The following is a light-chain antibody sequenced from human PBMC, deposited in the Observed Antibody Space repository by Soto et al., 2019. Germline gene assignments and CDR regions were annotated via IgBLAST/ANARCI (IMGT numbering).Light chain of an antibody. V-gene: IGKV3-20*01. CDR2: GAS. J-gene: IGKJ4*01. CDR1: QSVGSNY. Sequence: EMVLTHSPGTLSLSPGDRATLSCRASQSVGSNYLTWYQQKPGQAPRLLIYGASSRATGIPDRFSGSGSGTDFTLTISRLEPEDFAVYYCQQYDTSPPLTFGGGTKVDIK. CDR3: QQYDTSPPLT.